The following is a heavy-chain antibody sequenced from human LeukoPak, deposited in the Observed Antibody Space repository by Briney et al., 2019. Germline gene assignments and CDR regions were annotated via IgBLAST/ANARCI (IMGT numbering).Heavy chain of an antibody. D-gene: IGHD3-9*01. Sequence: SETLSLTCTVSGGSISSSSYYWSWIRQPPGKGLEWIGSIYYSGSTYYNPSLKSRVTISVDTSKNQFSLKLSSVTAADTAVYYCARHVVVRYFDWLLDRNNWFDPWGQGTLVTVSS. CDR1: GGSISSSSYY. CDR3: ARHVVVRYFDWLLDRNNWFDP. J-gene: IGHJ5*02. V-gene: IGHV4-39*01. CDR2: IYYSGST.